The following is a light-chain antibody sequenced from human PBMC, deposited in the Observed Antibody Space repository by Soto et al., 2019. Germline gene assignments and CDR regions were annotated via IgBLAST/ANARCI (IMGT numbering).Light chain of an antibody. Sequence: QSALTQPASVSGSPGQSITISCTGTSSDVGGYKYVSWYQQYPGKAPKLIIREVSYRPSGVSNRFSGSKSGNTASLIVSGLQTEDEAHYYCSSYTGSGTLVFGGGTKLTVL. V-gene: IGLV2-14*01. CDR2: EVS. J-gene: IGLJ2*01. CDR3: SSYTGSGTLV. CDR1: SSDVGGYKY.